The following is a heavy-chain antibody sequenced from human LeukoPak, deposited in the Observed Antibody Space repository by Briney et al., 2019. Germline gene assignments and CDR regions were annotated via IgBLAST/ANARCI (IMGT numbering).Heavy chain of an antibody. J-gene: IGHJ6*04. Sequence: ASVKVSCKASGGTFSSYAISWVRQAPGQGLEWMGGIIPIFGTANYAQKFQGRDTITADESTSTAYMELSSLRSEDTAVYYCARDHVVVVPAASGPIGMDVWGKGTTVTVSS. CDR3: ARDHVVVVPAASGPIGMDV. V-gene: IGHV1-69*13. D-gene: IGHD2-2*01. CDR1: GGTFSSYA. CDR2: IIPIFGTA.